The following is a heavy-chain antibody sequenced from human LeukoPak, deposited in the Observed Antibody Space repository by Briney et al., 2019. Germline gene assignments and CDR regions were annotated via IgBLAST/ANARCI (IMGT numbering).Heavy chain of an antibody. J-gene: IGHJ4*02. CDR3: ARDSQDCSASTCYFDY. V-gene: IGHV3-43D*03. D-gene: IGHD2-15*01. CDR1: GFTFDDYA. CDR2: ISWDSRSV. Sequence: QAGGSLRLSCAASGFTFDDYAMHWGRQSPGKGLQWVSFISWDSRSVYYADSVKGRFAISRDNNKKSVFLQMNSLTAEDTAFYYCARDSQDCSASTCYFDYWGQGTLVTVSA.